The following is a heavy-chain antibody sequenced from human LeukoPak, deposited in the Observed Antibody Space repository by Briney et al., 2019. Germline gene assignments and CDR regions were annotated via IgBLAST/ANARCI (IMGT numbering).Heavy chain of an antibody. CDR3: ATSHASSGWFMGAFDI. D-gene: IGHD6-19*01. CDR1: GYTLTELS. V-gene: IGHV1-24*01. J-gene: IGHJ3*02. CDR2: FDPEDGET. Sequence: GASVKVSCKVSGYTLTELSMHWVRQAPGKGLEWMGGFDPEDGETIYAQKFQGRVTMTEDTSTDTAYMELSSLRSEDTAVYYCATSHASSGWFMGAFDIWGQGTMVTVYS.